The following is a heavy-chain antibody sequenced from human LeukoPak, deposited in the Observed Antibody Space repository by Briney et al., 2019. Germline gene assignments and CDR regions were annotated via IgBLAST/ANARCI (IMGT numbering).Heavy chain of an antibody. CDR2: THYTGES. V-gene: IGHV4-59*11. Sequence: SETLSLTCNVSGDSISGPYWNWIRQSPGRGLEWIGYTHYTGESNYNPSLKSRLTMSVDTSNNQVYLRLSSVTAADTAVYYCGRNLGSGSDHWGQGTLVTVSS. CDR3: GRNLGSGSDH. J-gene: IGHJ4*02. D-gene: IGHD3-10*01. CDR1: GDSISGPY.